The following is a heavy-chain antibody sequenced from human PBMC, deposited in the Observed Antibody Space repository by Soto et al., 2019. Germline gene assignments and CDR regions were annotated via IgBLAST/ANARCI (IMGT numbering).Heavy chain of an antibody. J-gene: IGHJ5*02. Sequence: EASVKVSCKASGYTFTSYYMHWMRQAPGQGLEWMGIINPSGGSTSYAQKFQGRVTMTRDTSTSTVYMELSSLRSEDTAVYYCARDQSRSSREPHWFDPWGQGTLVTVSS. D-gene: IGHD6-13*01. CDR1: GYTFTSYY. CDR3: ARDQSRSSREPHWFDP. V-gene: IGHV1-46*03. CDR2: INPSGGST.